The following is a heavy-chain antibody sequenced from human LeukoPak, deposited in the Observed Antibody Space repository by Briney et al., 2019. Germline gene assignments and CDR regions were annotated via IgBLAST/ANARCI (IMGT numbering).Heavy chain of an antibody. V-gene: IGHV1-2*02. Sequence: ASVKVSCKASGYTFTSYYMHWVRQAPGQGLEWMGWINPNSGGTNYAQKFQGRVTMTRDTSISTAYMELSRLRSDDTAVYYCAALDVRGYYYGMDVWGQGTTVTVSS. J-gene: IGHJ6*02. D-gene: IGHD1-1*01. CDR3: AALDVRGYYYGMDV. CDR2: INPNSGGT. CDR1: GYTFTSYY.